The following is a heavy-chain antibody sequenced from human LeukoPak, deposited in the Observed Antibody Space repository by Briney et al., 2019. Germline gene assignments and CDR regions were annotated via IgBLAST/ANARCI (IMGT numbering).Heavy chain of an antibody. CDR1: GYTLTELS. D-gene: IGHD2-2*01. J-gene: IGHJ6*03. V-gene: IGHV1-24*01. CDR3: ATYQPPYYYYYYMDV. CDR2: FDPEDGET. Sequence: ASVKVSCKVSGYTLTELSMHWVRQAPGKGLEWMGGFDPEDGETIYAQKFQGRVTMTEDTCTDTAYMELSSLRSEDTAVYYCATYQPPYYYYYYMDVWGKGTTVTVSS.